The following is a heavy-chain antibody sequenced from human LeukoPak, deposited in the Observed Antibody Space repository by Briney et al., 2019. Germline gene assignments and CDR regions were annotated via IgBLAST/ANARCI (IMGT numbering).Heavy chain of an antibody. D-gene: IGHD3-22*01. CDR2: ISYDGSNK. CDR1: GFTFSSYG. V-gene: IGHV3-30*18. J-gene: IGHJ4*02. CDR3: AKTGYYDSSGYYYI. Sequence: GGSLRLSCAASGFTFSSYGMHWVRQAPGKGLEWVAVISYDGSNKYYADSVKGRFTISRDNSKNTLYLQMNSLRAEDTAVYYCAKTGYYDSSGYYYIWGQGTLVTVSS.